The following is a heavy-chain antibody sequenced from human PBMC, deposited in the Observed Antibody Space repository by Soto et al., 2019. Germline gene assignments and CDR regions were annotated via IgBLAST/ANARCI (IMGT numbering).Heavy chain of an antibody. CDR1: GFTFSSYW. D-gene: IGHD2-2*03. Sequence: EVQLVESGGGLVQPGGSLRLSCVASGFTFSSYWMSWVRQAPGKGLEWVAKIEQDGSQRRYVDSVKGRFTISRDNAKNSLYLQMSSLRADDTAVYYCVRSRVDVGVAPSFILRSWFDHWGQGTLVTVYS. CDR2: IEQDGSQR. CDR3: VRSRVDVGVAPSFILRSWFDH. J-gene: IGHJ5*02. V-gene: IGHV3-7*01.